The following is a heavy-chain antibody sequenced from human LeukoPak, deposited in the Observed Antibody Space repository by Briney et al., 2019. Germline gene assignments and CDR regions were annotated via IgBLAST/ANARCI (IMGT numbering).Heavy chain of an antibody. Sequence: GGSLRLSCAASGLIVSNNYMSWVRQASGRGLEWVSFIYSDGRTHYADSVKGRFTISRDNSKNTLYLQMNSLRAEDTAVYYCAGAFPPRSGGSCCPIDYWGQGTLVTVSS. V-gene: IGHV3-53*01. CDR2: IYSDGRT. D-gene: IGHD2-15*01. CDR3: AGAFPPRSGGSCCPIDY. CDR1: GLIVSNNY. J-gene: IGHJ4*02.